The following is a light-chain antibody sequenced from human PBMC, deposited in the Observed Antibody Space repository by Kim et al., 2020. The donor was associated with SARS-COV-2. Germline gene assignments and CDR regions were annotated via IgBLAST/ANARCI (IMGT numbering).Light chain of an antibody. Sequence: EIVMTQSPATLSLSPGERATLSCRASQSVGNHLAWYQQKPGQPPRLLIYGASTRATGIPDRFSGSGSGTEFTLTISSLQSGDFAVYFCQQYDDWRSFGQGTKVDIK. V-gene: IGKV3-15*01. J-gene: IGKJ1*01. CDR2: GAS. CDR1: QSVGNH. CDR3: QQYDDWRS.